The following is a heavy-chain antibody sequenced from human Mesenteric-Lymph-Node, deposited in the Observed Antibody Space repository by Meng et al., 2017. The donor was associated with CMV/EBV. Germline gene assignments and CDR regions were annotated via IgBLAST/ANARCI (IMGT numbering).Heavy chain of an antibody. CDR2: IYYSGST. D-gene: IGHD4-23*01. CDR3: HYGGNSVDGAFDI. J-gene: IGHJ3*02. Sequence: SETLSLTCTVSGGSISSYYWSWIRQPPGKGLGWIGYIYYSGSTNYNPSLKSRVTISVDTSKNQFSLKLSSVTAADTAVYYCHYGGNSVDGAFDIWGQGTMVTVSS. CDR1: GGSISSYY. V-gene: IGHV4-59*01.